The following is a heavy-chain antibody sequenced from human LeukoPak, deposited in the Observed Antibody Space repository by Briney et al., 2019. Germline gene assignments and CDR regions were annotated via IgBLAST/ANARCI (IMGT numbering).Heavy chain of an antibody. V-gene: IGHV4-59*08. CDR3: ARQRYCSSSSCSDY. CDR1: GGSIRSYY. J-gene: IGHJ4*02. Sequence: PSETLSLTCTVSGGSIRSYYWSWIRQPPGKGLEWIGYVYYTGSTNYNPSLKSRVTISLDTSKNHFSLKLSSVTAADTAVYYCARQRYCSSSSCSDYWGQGTLVTVSS. CDR2: VYYTGST. D-gene: IGHD2-2*01.